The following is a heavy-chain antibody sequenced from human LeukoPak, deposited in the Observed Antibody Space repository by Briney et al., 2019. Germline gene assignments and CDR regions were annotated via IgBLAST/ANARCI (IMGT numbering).Heavy chain of an antibody. CDR3: ASDRGYAFDI. CDR2: ISSNGGST. CDR1: GFTFSSYA. J-gene: IGHJ3*02. V-gene: IGHV3-64*04. Sequence: GGSLRLSCSASGFTFSSYAIHWVRQAPGKGLEYVSAISSNGGSTYYADSVKGRFTISRDNAKNTLYLQMNSLRAEDTAVYYCASDRGYAFDIWGQGTMVTVSS. D-gene: IGHD3-16*01.